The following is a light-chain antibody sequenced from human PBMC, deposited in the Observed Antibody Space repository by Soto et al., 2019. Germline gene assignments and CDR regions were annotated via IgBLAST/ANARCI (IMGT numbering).Light chain of an antibody. CDR1: QSIGGS. V-gene: IGKV3-15*01. CDR3: QQYANWWA. CDR2: GAS. J-gene: IGKJ1*01. Sequence: EIVMTQSPATLSVSPGERATLSCRASQSIGGSLAWYQQKTGQAPRLLIYGASNRATGVPARFSGSGSGTDFTLSISSLQSEYFAVYFCQQYANWWAFGQGTRVEI.